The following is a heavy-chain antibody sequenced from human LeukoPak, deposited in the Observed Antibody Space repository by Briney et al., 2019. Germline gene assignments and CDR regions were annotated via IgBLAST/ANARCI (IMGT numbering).Heavy chain of an antibody. Sequence: GGSLRLSCAASGFTVSSNYMSWVRQAPGKGLEWVSVIYSGGSTYYADSVKGRFTISRHNSKNTLYLQMNSLRAEDTAVYYCARLQLDPSYYYYYGMDVWGQGTTVTVSS. J-gene: IGHJ6*02. D-gene: IGHD6-13*01. V-gene: IGHV3-53*04. CDR2: IYSGGST. CDR3: ARLQLDPSYYYYYGMDV. CDR1: GFTVSSNY.